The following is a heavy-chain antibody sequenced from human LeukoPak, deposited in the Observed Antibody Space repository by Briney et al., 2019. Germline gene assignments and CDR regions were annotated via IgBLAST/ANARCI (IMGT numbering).Heavy chain of an antibody. CDR1: GYSFTTHW. V-gene: IGHV5-51*01. J-gene: IGHJ4*02. CDR2: IYPGDSDT. D-gene: IGHD3-10*01. Sequence: GESLKISFKGSGYSFTTHWIGWVRQMPGKGLEWMGIIYPGDSDTRYSPSFQGQVTISADKSISTAYLQWSSLKASDIAMYYCARSDGSWSYSEYWGQGTLVTVSS. CDR3: ARSDGSWSYSEY.